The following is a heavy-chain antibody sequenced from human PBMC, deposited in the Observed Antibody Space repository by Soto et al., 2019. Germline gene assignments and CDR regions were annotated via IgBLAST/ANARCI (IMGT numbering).Heavy chain of an antibody. CDR3: ARLLAVAGINY. J-gene: IGHJ4*02. Sequence: EVQLVESGGGLVQPGGSLRLSCAASGFTFSNYWMHWVRQVPGKGLVWVSRINSDGRNTSYADFVKGRFTISRDNAKNTLYLQMDRLGAEDTAVYYCARLLAVAGINYWGQGTLVTVSS. CDR2: INSDGRNT. CDR1: GFTFSNYW. V-gene: IGHV3-74*01. D-gene: IGHD6-19*01.